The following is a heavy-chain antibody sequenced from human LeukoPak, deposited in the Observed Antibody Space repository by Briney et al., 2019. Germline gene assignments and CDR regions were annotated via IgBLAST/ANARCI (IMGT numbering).Heavy chain of an antibody. Sequence: GRSLRLSCAASGFTFDDYDMHWVRKAPWKGLEWVSGISYNSDTIAYADSVKGRFTISRDNAKNSLYLQMNSLRAEDTTLYYCAKDYCGGDCYSGWYFDLWGRGTLVTVSS. J-gene: IGHJ2*01. CDR3: AKDYCGGDCYSGWYFDL. D-gene: IGHD2-21*02. CDR2: ISYNSDTI. CDR1: GFTFDDYD. V-gene: IGHV3-9*01.